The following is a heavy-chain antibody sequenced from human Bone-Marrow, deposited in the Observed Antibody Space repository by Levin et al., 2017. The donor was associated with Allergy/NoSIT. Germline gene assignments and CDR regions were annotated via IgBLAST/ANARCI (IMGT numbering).Heavy chain of an antibody. V-gene: IGHV3-30*18. CDR3: AKDEGIGASDTWQYGMDV. CDR1: GFTFSNFG. Sequence: QPGGSLRLSCAASGFTFSNFGIHWVRQAPGKGLEWVAVISYDGSHKYYADSVKGRFTISRVDSKNTMYLQMNSLRPEDTAVYYCAKDEGIGASDTWQYGMDVWGQGTTVTVSS. D-gene: IGHD1-26*01. CDR2: ISYDGSHK. J-gene: IGHJ6*02.